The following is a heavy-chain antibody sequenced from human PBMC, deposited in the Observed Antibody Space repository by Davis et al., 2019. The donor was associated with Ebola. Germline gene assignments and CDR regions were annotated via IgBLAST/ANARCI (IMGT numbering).Heavy chain of an antibody. CDR2: IRSKANSYAT. Sequence: GGSLRLSCAASGLTFSGSAMHWVRQASGKGLEWVGRIRSKANSYATAYAASVKGRFTISRDDSKNTAYLQMNSLKTEDTAVYYCTATRSAGADYWGQGTLVAVSS. CDR3: TATRSAGADY. D-gene: IGHD1-14*01. J-gene: IGHJ4*02. V-gene: IGHV3-73*01. CDR1: GLTFSGSA.